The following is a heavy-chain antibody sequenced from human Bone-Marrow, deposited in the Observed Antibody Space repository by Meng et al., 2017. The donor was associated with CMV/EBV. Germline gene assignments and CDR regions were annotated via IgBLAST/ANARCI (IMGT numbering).Heavy chain of an antibody. V-gene: IGHV3-13*01. D-gene: IGHD2-2*01. Sequence: GESLKISCAASGFTFSRNDMHWVRQPVGKGLEWVSTIGTAGDKSYAASVKGRFTISRDNAKNTLYLQMNSLRAEDTAVYYCAKALAGGYCSSTSCQEAGYSSSWQYYYYGMDVWGQGTTVTASS. CDR1: GFTFSRND. J-gene: IGHJ6*02. CDR3: AKALAGGYCSSTSCQEAGYSSSWQYYYYGMDV. CDR2: IGTAGDK.